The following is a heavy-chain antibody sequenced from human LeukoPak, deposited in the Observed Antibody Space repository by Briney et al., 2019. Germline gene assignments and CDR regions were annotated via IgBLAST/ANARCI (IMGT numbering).Heavy chain of an antibody. CDR1: GFIFNDAA. V-gene: IGHV3-73*01. CDR3: TGHSSANGDYYFDY. CDR2: MRSKANSFAT. J-gene: IGHJ4*02. Sequence: PGGSLKLSCAASGFIFNDAAMHWVPQASGKGLEWVGRMRSKANSFATAYGESVHGRFTVSRDDSKNTAYLQMNRLKTEDTAVYYCTGHSSANGDYYFDYWGQGTLVTVSS. D-gene: IGHD4-17*01.